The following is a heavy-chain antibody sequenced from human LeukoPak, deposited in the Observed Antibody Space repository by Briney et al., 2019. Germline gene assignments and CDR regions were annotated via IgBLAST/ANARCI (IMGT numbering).Heavy chain of an antibody. Sequence: SVKVSFKASGYTFISHDVSWVRQAPGQGLEWMVRIIPLLCTTNYAQKFQGRVTITADKSTSTAYMELPGLRSEDKAVYYCVRRIYCTGGGPCYDAWFDPWGQGTLVTVSS. CDR3: VRRIYCTGGGPCYDAWFDP. CDR1: GYTFISHD. CDR2: IIPLLCTT. V-gene: IGHV1-69*04. D-gene: IGHD2-8*02. J-gene: IGHJ5*02.